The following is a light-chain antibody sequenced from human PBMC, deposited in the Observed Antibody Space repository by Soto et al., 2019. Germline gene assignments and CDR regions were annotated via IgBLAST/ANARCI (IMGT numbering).Light chain of an antibody. J-gene: IGKJ5*01. CDR2: AAS. CDR1: QGISSW. Sequence: DIQMTQSPSSVSASVGDRVTITCRASQGISSWLAGYQQKPGKAPKFLIYAASSLQSGVPSRLSGSGSGTDFTSTVGSLQPEDFATYYCPPSNIFPSTFGKGTRLEIK. CDR3: PPSNIFPST. V-gene: IGKV1-12*01.